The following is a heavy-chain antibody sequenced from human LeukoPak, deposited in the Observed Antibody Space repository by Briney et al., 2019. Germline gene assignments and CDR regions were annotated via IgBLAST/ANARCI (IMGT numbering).Heavy chain of an antibody. CDR1: GFTFSDQY. CDR3: TRGYSGAYVYAFDV. Sequence: PGGSLRLSCAASGFTFSDQYIDWVRQAPGKGLEWVGRISNRANKYTTEYATSVKGRFTISRDDTKHSLYLQMNDLKTEDTAVYRCTRGYSGAYVYAFDVWGQGTMVTVSS. V-gene: IGHV3-72*01. J-gene: IGHJ3*01. CDR2: ISNRANKYTT. D-gene: IGHD5-12*01.